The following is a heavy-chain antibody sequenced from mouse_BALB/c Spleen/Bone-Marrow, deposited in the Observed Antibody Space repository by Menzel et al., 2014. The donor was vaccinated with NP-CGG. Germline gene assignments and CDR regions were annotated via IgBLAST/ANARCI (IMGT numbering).Heavy chain of an antibody. V-gene: IGHV5-9-4*01. J-gene: IGHJ3*01. D-gene: IGHD1-1*01. CDR1: GFTFSTYA. CDR2: ISSGGSYT. CDR3: ARDGYGSSD. Sequence: EVKLVESGGVLVKPGGSLKLSCAASGFTFSTYAMSWVRQSPEKRLEWVAEISSGGSYTYYPDTVTGRFTISRDNAKNPLSLEMSSLRSEDTAMYYCARDGYGSSDWGQGTLVTVSA.